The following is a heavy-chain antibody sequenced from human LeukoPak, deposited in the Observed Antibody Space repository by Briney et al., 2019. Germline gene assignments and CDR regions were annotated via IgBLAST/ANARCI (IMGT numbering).Heavy chain of an antibody. Sequence: GGSLRLSCAASGFTFSDYRMNWVRQAPGKGLEWVSSISGTSTNIYYADSVKGRFTISRDNTKNSVYLQMNSLRAEDTAVYYCARDDPSMIAALHYWGQGTLVTVSS. J-gene: IGHJ4*02. V-gene: IGHV3-21*01. D-gene: IGHD6-6*01. CDR3: ARDDPSMIAALHY. CDR2: ISGTSTNI. CDR1: GFTFSDYR.